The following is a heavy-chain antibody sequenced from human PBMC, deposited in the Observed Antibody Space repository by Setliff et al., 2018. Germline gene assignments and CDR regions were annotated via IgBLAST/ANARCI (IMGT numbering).Heavy chain of an antibody. CDR3: ARQAISGSDAFDI. V-gene: IGHV5-51*01. Sequence: GESLKISCKGSGYTFTNYWIGWVRQMPGKGLEWMGIIYPGDSDTRYSPSFQGQVTISADKSISIAYLQWSSLKASDTAMYYCARQAISGSDAFDIWGQGTQVTVSS. CDR2: IYPGDSDT. D-gene: IGHD3-3*01. J-gene: IGHJ3*02. CDR1: GYTFTNYW.